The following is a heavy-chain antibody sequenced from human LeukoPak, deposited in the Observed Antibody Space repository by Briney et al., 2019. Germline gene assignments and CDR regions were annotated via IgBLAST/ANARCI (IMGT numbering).Heavy chain of an antibody. CDR3: ATNPYGDYPLNY. Sequence: GGSLRLSCAASGFTFSSYSMNWVRQAPGKGLEWVSSISSSSSYIYYADSVKGRFTTSRDNAKNSLYLQMKSLRAEDTAVYYCATNPYGDYPLNYWGQGTLVTVSS. J-gene: IGHJ4*02. D-gene: IGHD4-17*01. CDR2: ISSSSSYI. CDR1: GFTFSSYS. V-gene: IGHV3-21*01.